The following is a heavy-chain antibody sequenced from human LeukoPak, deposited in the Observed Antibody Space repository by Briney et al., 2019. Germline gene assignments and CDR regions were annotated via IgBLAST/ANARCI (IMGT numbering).Heavy chain of an antibody. Sequence: GGSLRLSCAASGFTFSSYSMNWVRQAPGKGLEWVSYISSGSSTIYYADSVKGRFTISRDNAKNSLYLQMNSLRAEDTAVYYCARVEYRYGTYAMDVWGQGTTVTVSS. CDR1: GFTFSSYS. V-gene: IGHV3-48*01. CDR3: ARVEYRYGTYAMDV. J-gene: IGHJ6*02. CDR2: ISSGSSTI. D-gene: IGHD5-18*01.